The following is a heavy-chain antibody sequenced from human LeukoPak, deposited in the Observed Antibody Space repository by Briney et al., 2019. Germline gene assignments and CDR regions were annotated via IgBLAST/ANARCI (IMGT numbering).Heavy chain of an antibody. CDR3: ARDRFRDSSSWYLDY. Sequence: SETLSLTCTVSGGSISSSSYYWGWIRQPPGKGLEWIGSIYYSGSTYYNPSLKSRVTISVDTSKNQFSLKLSSVTAADTAVYYCARDRFRDSSSWYLDYWGQGTLVTVSS. J-gene: IGHJ4*02. D-gene: IGHD6-13*01. V-gene: IGHV4-39*07. CDR2: IYYSGST. CDR1: GGSISSSSYY.